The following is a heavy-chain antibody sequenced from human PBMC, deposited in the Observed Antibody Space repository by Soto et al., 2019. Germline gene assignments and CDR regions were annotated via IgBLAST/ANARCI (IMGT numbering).Heavy chain of an antibody. D-gene: IGHD3-16*01. V-gene: IGHV3-11*01. CDR1: GFAFSDYY. CDR2: MSSSGNDI. J-gene: IGHJ6*01. Sequence: QVQLVESGGGLVKPGGSLRLSCAASGFAFSDYYMTWIRQAPGKGLEWVSYMSSSGNDIYYADSVKGRVTISRDNIQNSLYLQMNSLGAADTAIYSCARVGQDYYYGMDVWGQGTTVTVSS. CDR3: ARVGQDYYYGMDV.